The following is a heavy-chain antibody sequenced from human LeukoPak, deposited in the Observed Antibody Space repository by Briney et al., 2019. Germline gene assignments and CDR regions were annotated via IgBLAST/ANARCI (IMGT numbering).Heavy chain of an antibody. CDR1: GLPFGNYW. J-gene: IGHJ4*02. V-gene: IGHV3-7*01. CDR2: IKKDGSER. Sequence: GGSLRLSCTGSGLPFGNYWMDWVRQAPGKGLEWVANIKKDGSERNYVDSVKGRFTISRDNAKNSLYLQMNSLRVEDTAVYYCARDAFGDFSYWGQGALVTVSS. CDR3: ARDAFGDFSY. D-gene: IGHD2/OR15-2a*01.